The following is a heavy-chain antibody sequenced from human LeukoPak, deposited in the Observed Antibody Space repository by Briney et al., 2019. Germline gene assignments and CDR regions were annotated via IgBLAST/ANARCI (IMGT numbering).Heavy chain of an antibody. J-gene: IGHJ4*02. Sequence: GGSLRLSCAASGFNFDDYVMSWVRQAPGKGLEWVSGINWNGGSRGYADSVKGRFTISRDNAKNSLYLQMNSLRAEDTALYYCARSRHSYDSSGFPHCWGQGTLVTVSS. V-gene: IGHV3-20*04. CDR2: INWNGGSR. CDR3: ARSRHSYDSSGFPHC. CDR1: GFNFDDYV. D-gene: IGHD3-22*01.